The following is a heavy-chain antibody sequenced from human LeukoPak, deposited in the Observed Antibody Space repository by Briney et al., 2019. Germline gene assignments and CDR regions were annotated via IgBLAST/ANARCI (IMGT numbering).Heavy chain of an antibody. Sequence: GGSLRLSCAASGFTFSSYSMNWVRQAPGKGLEGVSSISSSSSYIYYADSVKGRFTISRDNAKNSLYLQMNSLRAEDTAVYYCAREYLATVTKNLDYWGQGTLVTVSS. CDR3: AREYLATVTKNLDY. V-gene: IGHV3-21*01. CDR1: GFTFSSYS. J-gene: IGHJ4*02. CDR2: ISSSSSYI. D-gene: IGHD4-11*01.